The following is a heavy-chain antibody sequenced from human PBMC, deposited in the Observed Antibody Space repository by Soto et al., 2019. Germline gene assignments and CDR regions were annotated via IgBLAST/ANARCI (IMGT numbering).Heavy chain of an antibody. CDR1: GFTFSAYW. CDR2: INSDGSST. V-gene: IGHV3-74*01. J-gene: IGHJ6*03. Sequence: PGGSQRLSCAASGFTFSAYWMHWVRQAPGKGLVWVSRINSDGSSTSYADAVKGRFTISRDSAKNTLYLQMKSLRAEDTAVYYCASFVGSPYYYYYMDVWGKGTTVTVSS. CDR3: ASFVGSPYYYYYMDV. D-gene: IGHD1-1*01.